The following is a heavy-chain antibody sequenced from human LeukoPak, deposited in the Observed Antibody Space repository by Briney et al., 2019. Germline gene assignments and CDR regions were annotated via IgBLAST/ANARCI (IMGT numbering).Heavy chain of an antibody. CDR3: ARQIVVVPAAIPWFDP. J-gene: IGHJ5*02. V-gene: IGHV3-53*01. CDR1: GFTVSSNY. CDR2: IYSGGST. Sequence: GGSLRLSCAASGFTVSSNYMSWVRQAPGKGLEWVSVIYSGGSTYYADPVKGRFTISRDNSKNTLYLQMNSLRAEDTAVYYCARQIVVVPAAIPWFDPWGQGTLVTVSS. D-gene: IGHD2-2*01.